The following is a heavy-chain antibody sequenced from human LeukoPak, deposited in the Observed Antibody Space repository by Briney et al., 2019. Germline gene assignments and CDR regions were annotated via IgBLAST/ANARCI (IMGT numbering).Heavy chain of an antibody. D-gene: IGHD1-1*01. CDR3: ARHGPLQLEQIDY. Sequence: PSETLSLTCTVSGGSISSSSYYWGWIRQPPGKGLEWIGSIYYSGSTYYNPSLKSRVTISVDTSKNQFSLKLSSVTAADTAVYYCARHGPLQLEQIDYWGQGTLVTVSS. J-gene: IGHJ4*02. CDR2: IYYSGST. V-gene: IGHV4-39*01. CDR1: GGSISSSSYY.